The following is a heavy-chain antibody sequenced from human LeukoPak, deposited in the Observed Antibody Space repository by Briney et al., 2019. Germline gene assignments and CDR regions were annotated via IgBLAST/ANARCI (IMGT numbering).Heavy chain of an antibody. CDR1: GLTFRTYS. J-gene: IGHJ3*02. Sequence: GGSVRLLHAVCGLTFRTYSMQCVPQARGKGWVWGSFIDTSGTYIYYGESMKGRFTISRDNAKNSLYLQMHGLRAEDTAVYYCARGRSITLLRGVARSDGFDIWGQGTMVAVSS. V-gene: IGHV3-21*01. CDR3: ARGRSITLLRGVARSDGFDI. D-gene: IGHD3-10*01. CDR2: IDTSGTYI.